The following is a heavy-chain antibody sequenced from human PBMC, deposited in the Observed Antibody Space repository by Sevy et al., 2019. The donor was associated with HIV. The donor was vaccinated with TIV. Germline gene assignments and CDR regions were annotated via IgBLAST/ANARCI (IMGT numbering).Heavy chain of an antibody. V-gene: IGHV3-73*01. Sequence: GGSLRLSCAASGFTFSGSAMHWVRQASGKGLEWVGRISTKANTYATAYSASVRGRFTLSRDDSKNTAYLLMNSLKTEDMAVYYCTAGGGAYYFDYWGQGSLVTVSS. D-gene: IGHD3-16*01. CDR2: ISTKANTYAT. J-gene: IGHJ4*02. CDR3: TAGGGAYYFDY. CDR1: GFTFSGSA.